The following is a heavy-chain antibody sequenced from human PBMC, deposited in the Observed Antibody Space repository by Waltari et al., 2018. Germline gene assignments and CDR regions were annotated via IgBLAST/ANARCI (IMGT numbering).Heavy chain of an antibody. CDR1: GFPFNNYW. Sequence: EVQLVESGGGLVQPGGSLRLSCAASGFPFNNYWMTWVRQAPGKGLEWVATIKEDGSEKYYVDSVRGRFTISRDNVKNSLDLQMNSLRVEDTAVYYCARDPGGDYWGQGTLVTVSS. V-gene: IGHV3-7*01. D-gene: IGHD3-16*01. CDR2: IKEDGSEK. J-gene: IGHJ4*02. CDR3: ARDPGGDY.